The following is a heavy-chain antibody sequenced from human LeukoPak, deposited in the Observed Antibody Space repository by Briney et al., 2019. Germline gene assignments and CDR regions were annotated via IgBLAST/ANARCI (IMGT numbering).Heavy chain of an antibody. J-gene: IGHJ4*02. CDR3: ARGKDHDFWNPFDH. V-gene: IGHV3-23*01. CDR1: GFTLSKYA. Sequence: GGSLRLSCAASGFTLSKYAMNWVRQAPGKGLEGVSGIDGSGGRPPSADSVKGRFTIYRDISKNTLYLQMDSLRAEDTAAYYCARGKDHDFWNPFDHWGQGTLVTVSS. CDR2: IDGSGGRP. D-gene: IGHD3-3*01.